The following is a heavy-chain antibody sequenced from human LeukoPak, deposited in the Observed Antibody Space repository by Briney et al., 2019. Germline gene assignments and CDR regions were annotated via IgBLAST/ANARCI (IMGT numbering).Heavy chain of an antibody. V-gene: IGHV1-8*01. D-gene: IGHD3-10*01. CDR2: MNPNSGNT. CDR3: ARFSYGSGSYLPDY. Sequence: ASVKVSCKASGYTFTSYDINWVRQATGQGLEWMGWMNPNSGNTGYAQRFQGRVTMTRNTSISTAYMELSSLRSEDTAVYYCARFSYGSGSYLPDYWGQGTLVTVSS. J-gene: IGHJ4*02. CDR1: GYTFTSYD.